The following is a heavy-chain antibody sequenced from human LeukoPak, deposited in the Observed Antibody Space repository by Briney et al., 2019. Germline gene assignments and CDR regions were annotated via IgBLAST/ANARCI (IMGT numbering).Heavy chain of an antibody. CDR3: ARGGYCSSTSCHPIDY. D-gene: IGHD2-2*01. CDR2: INPDSGGT. Sequence: ASVKVSCKASGYTFTGYYMHWVRQAPGQGLEWMGWINPDSGGTNYAQKFQGRVTMTRDTSISTAYMELSRLRSDDTAVYYCARGGYCSSTSCHPIDYWGQGTLVTVSS. J-gene: IGHJ4*02. CDR1: GYTFTGYY. V-gene: IGHV1-2*02.